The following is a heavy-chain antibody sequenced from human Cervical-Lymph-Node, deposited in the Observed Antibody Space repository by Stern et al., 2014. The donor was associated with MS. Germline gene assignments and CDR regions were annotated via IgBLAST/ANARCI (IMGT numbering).Heavy chain of an antibody. J-gene: IGHJ4*02. CDR3: ARSWVSLKQHDYWTEYHYDE. D-gene: IGHD3/OR15-3a*01. CDR2: IIPVLGVA. V-gene: IGHV1-69*09. CDR1: AGTFSSYA. Sequence: VQLVQSGAEVKKPGSSVKVSCKDSAGTFSSYAITWVRQAPGQGLEWMGRIIPVLGVANYADNFKGRVTITADKSTTTAYLELSSLRSEDTAVYYCARSWVSLKQHDYWTEYHYDEWGQGTLVTVSS.